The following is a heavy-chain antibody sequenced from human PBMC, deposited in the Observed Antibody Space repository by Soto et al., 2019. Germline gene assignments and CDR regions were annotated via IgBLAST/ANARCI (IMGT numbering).Heavy chain of an antibody. CDR2: MNPNSGNT. D-gene: IGHD1-1*01. CDR3: ARERTRTTSMDV. J-gene: IGHJ6*02. Sequence: QVQLVQSGAEVKKPGASVKVSCKASGYTFTSYDINWVRQATGQGLEWMGWMNPNSGNTGYAQKYQRRVTMTRNTTISTAYMELSSLRSEHTAVYYCARERTRTTSMDVWGQGTTVTVSS. CDR1: GYTFTSYD. V-gene: IGHV1-8*01.